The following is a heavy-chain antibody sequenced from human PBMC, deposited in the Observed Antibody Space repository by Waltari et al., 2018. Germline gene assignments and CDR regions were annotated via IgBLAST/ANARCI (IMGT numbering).Heavy chain of an antibody. CDR2: IYTSGST. V-gene: IGHV4-61*02. J-gene: IGHJ4*02. D-gene: IGHD1-26*01. CDR3: ARGKWELLGYFDY. CDR1: GGSISSGNCY. Sequence: QVQLQESGPGLVKPSQTLSLTCTVSGGSISSGNCYWSWIRQPAGKGLEWIGRIYTSGSTNYNPSLKSRVTISVDTSKNQFSLKLSSVTAADTAVYYCARGKWELLGYFDYWGQGTLVTVSS.